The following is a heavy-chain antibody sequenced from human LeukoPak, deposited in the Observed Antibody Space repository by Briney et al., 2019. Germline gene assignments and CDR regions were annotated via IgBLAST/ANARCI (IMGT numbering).Heavy chain of an antibody. D-gene: IGHD2-8*01. CDR2: IIGSGGST. Sequence: GGSLRLSCAASGFTFSSYAMSWVRQAPGKGLEWVSAIIGSGGSTYYADSVKGRFTISRDNSKNTLYLQMNSLRAEDTAVYYCAKPLMVYAINYYYYMDVWGKGTTVTVSS. CDR3: AKPLMVYAINYYYYMDV. V-gene: IGHV3-23*01. CDR1: GFTFSSYA. J-gene: IGHJ6*03.